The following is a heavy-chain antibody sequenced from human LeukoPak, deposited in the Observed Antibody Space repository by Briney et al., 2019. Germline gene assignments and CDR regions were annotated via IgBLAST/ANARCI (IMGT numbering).Heavy chain of an antibody. D-gene: IGHD2-2*01. CDR3: ARDDCSSTSCYLNAFDI. V-gene: IGHV3-23*01. CDR2: ISGSGGST. Sequence: GGSLRLSCAASGFTFSSYGMSWVRQAPGKGLEWVSAISGSGGSTYYADSVKGRFTISRDNSKNTLYLQMNSLRAEDTAVYYCARDDCSSTSCYLNAFDIWGRGTMVTVSS. J-gene: IGHJ3*02. CDR1: GFTFSSYG.